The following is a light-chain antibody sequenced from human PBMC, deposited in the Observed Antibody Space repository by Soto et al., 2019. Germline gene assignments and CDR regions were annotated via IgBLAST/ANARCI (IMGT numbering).Light chain of an antibody. V-gene: IGLV1-51*01. CDR1: SSNIGNNY. J-gene: IGLJ2*01. CDR3: GTWDSSLNAVV. CDR2: HNN. Sequence: QSVLTQPPSVSAAPGQKVTISCSGSSSNIGNNYASWDQHLPGTAPKLLIYHNNKRPSGIPDRFSDSKSGTSATLVITGLQTGDEADYHCGTWDSSLNAVVFGGGTKLTVL.